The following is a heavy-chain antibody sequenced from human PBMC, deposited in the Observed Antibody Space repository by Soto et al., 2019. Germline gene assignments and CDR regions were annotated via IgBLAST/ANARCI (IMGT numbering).Heavy chain of an antibody. CDR2: IIPILGTA. Sequence: QVQLVQSGAEVKKPGSSVKVSCKASGGTFSSYAISWVRQAPGQGLEWMGGIIPILGTANYAQKFQGRVTITADKSTSTAYMELSSLRSEDTAVYYCARANCSGGSCYSIDYYYYGMDVWGQGTTVTVSS. CDR3: ARANCSGGSCYSIDYYYYGMDV. CDR1: GGTFSSYA. V-gene: IGHV1-69*06. D-gene: IGHD2-15*01. J-gene: IGHJ6*02.